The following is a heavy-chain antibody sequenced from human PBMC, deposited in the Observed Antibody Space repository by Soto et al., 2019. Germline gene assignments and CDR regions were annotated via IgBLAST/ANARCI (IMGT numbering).Heavy chain of an antibody. CDR1: GYTFTSYG. CDR3: ERDEPPAGIPGDYGGGG. Sequence: QVQLVQSGAEVKKPGASVKVSCKASGYTFTSYGISWVRQAPGQGLEWMGWISAYNGNTNYAQKLQGRVTMTTDTSTSTADMELRSLRSDDTAVYYCERDEPPAGIPGDYGGGGWGQGTLVTVSS. V-gene: IGHV1-18*04. D-gene: IGHD4-17*01. CDR2: ISAYNGNT. J-gene: IGHJ4*02.